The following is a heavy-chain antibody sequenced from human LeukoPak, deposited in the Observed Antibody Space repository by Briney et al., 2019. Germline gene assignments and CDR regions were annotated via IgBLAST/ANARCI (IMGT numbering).Heavy chain of an antibody. V-gene: IGHV4-34*01. CDR3: ARARFWSGYYNI. CDR2: INHSGST. D-gene: IGHD3-3*01. J-gene: IGHJ4*02. CDR1: GGSFSGYY. Sequence: SETLSLTCAVYGGSFSGYYWSWIRQPPGKGLEWIGEINHSGSTNCNPSLKSRVTISVDTSKNQFSLKLSSVTAADTAVYYCARARFWSGYYNIWGQGTLVTVSS.